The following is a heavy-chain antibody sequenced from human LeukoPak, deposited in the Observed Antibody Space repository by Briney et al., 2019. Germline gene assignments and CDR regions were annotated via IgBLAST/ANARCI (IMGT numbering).Heavy chain of an antibody. J-gene: IGHJ6*02. V-gene: IGHV1-2*02. CDR2: INPNSGGT. CDR3: ASTYGSGSYYNYYYYGMDV. Sequence: ASVKVSCKASGYTFTGYYMHWVRQAPGQGLEWMGWINPNSGGTNYAQKFQGRVTMTRDPSISTAYMELSRLRSDDTAVYYCASTYGSGSYYNYYYYGMDVWGQGTTVTVSS. D-gene: IGHD3-10*01. CDR1: GYTFTGYY.